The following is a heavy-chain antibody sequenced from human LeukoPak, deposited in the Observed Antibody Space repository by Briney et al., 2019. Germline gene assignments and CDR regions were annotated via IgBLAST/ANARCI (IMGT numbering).Heavy chain of an antibody. V-gene: IGHV4-34*01. CDR1: GGSFSGYY. D-gene: IGHD4-17*01. J-gene: IGHJ4*02. CDR2: INHSGST. Sequence: PSETLPLTCAVYGGSFSGYYWSWIRQPPGKGLEWIGEINHSGSTNYNPSLKSRVTMSVDTSKNQFSLTLNSVTAADTGVYYCARRTTVTRAFDFWGQGTLVTVSS. CDR3: ARRTTVTRAFDF.